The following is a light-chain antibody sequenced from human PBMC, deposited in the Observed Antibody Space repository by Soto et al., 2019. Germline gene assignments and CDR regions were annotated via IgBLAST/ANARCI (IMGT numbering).Light chain of an antibody. V-gene: IGKV3-20*01. CDR1: QSVTSNY. CDR3: QQYGTPLWT. Sequence: EIVLTQSPGTLSLSPGERATLSCRASQSVTSNYLAWYQQKPGQAPRLLIQRASSRATGIPDRFSGSGSGTDFTLTISSLEPEDFAVYYYQQYGTPLWTFGQGTKVEI. CDR2: RAS. J-gene: IGKJ1*01.